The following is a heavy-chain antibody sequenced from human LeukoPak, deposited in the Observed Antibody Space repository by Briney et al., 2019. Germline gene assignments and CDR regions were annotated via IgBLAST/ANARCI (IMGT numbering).Heavy chain of an antibody. J-gene: IGHJ4*02. CDR2: IYYSGST. D-gene: IGHD6-6*01. Sequence: SETLSLTCTVSGGSISSGSYYWGWIRQPPGKGLEWIGSIYYSGSTYYNPSLKSRVTISVDTSKNQVSLKLRSVTAADTAVYYCARAMSIAARLQTIFDYWGQGTLVTVSS. V-gene: IGHV4-39*07. CDR3: ARAMSIAARLQTIFDY. CDR1: GGSISSGSYY.